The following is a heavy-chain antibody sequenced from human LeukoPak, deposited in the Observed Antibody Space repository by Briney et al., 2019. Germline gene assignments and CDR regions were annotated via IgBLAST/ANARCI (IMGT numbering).Heavy chain of an antibody. Sequence: PSETLSLTCTVSGGSISSGDYYWSWIRQPPGKGLEWIGYIYYSGSTYYNPSLKSRVTISVDTSKNQFSLKLSSVTAADTAVYYCARFGYGDWGSLGYWGQGTLVTVSS. CDR2: IYYSGST. J-gene: IGHJ4*02. CDR1: GGSISSGDYY. D-gene: IGHD4-17*01. CDR3: ARFGYGDWGSLGY. V-gene: IGHV4-30-4*01.